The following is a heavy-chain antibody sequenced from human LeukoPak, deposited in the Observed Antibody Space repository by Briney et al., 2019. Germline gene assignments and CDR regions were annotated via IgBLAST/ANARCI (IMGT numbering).Heavy chain of an antibody. Sequence: PSETLSLTCTVSGGSIRDYPWSWIRQTPGNGLEWIGFVHSSGNTNINPSLKSRVIISVDTSRDQFSLRLTSVGAADTAVYYCARAAGPKPQSTSYVHHYYYMDVWGKGTTVSVSS. V-gene: IGHV4-59*01. CDR1: GGSIRDYP. CDR3: ARAAGPKPQSTSYVHHYYYMDV. J-gene: IGHJ6*03. CDR2: VHSSGNT. D-gene: IGHD2-2*01.